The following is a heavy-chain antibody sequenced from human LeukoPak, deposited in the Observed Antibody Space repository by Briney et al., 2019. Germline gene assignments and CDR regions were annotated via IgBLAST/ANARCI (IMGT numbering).Heavy chain of an antibody. CDR3: ARGGRYAYFLDY. V-gene: IGHV3-74*01. J-gene: IGHJ4*02. Sequence: VSRIKSDGSSTSYAESVKGRFTISRDNAKNTVYVHMNSLRDEDTAVYYCARGGRYAYFLDYWGQGTLVTVSS. CDR2: IKSDGSST. D-gene: IGHD3-16*01.